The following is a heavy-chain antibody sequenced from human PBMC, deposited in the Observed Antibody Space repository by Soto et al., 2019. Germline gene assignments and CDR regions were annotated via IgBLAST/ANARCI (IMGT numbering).Heavy chain of an antibody. D-gene: IGHD3-22*01. J-gene: IGHJ4*02. Sequence: EVQLVESGGGLVQPGGSLGLSCEASGFTFSSYSMNWVRQAPGKGLEWVSYISSSSSTIYYADSVKGRFTISRDNAKNSLSLQMNRLRGEDTAVYYCARGAYYYDSSGLTYWGQGTLVTVSS. CDR1: GFTFSSYS. CDR3: ARGAYYYDSSGLTY. CDR2: ISSSSSTI. V-gene: IGHV3-48*01.